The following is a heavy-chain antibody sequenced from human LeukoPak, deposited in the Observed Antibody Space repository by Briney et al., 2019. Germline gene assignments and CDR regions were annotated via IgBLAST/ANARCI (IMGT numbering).Heavy chain of an antibody. J-gene: IGHJ4*02. CDR2: ISAYNGNT. CDR3: ARYMVSGSPLFDY. V-gene: IGHV1-18*01. Sequence: ASVKVSCKVSGYTFTSYGINWVRQAPGQGLEWMGWISAYNGNTNYAQKLQGRVTMTRDTSTSTAYMELRSLRSDDTAVYYCARYMVSGSPLFDYWGQGTLVTVSS. CDR1: GYTFTSYG. D-gene: IGHD1-26*01.